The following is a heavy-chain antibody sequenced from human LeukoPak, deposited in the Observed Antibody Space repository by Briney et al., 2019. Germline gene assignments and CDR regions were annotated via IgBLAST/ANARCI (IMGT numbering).Heavy chain of an antibody. CDR3: TRLMTTVYYFDY. Sequence: GGSLRLSCAASGLTFSGSAMHWVRQASGKGLEWVGRIRSKANSYATAYAASVKGRFTISRDDSKNTAYLQMNSLKTEDTAVYYCTRLMTTVYYFDYWGQGTLVTVSS. CDR2: IRSKANSYAT. V-gene: IGHV3-73*01. J-gene: IGHJ4*02. CDR1: GLTFSGSA. D-gene: IGHD4-17*01.